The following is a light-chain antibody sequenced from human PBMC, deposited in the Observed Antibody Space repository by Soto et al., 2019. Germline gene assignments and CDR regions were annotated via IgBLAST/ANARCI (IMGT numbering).Light chain of an antibody. J-gene: IGLJ1*01. CDR3: SAFTGTTYV. V-gene: IGLV2-14*01. CDR2: DVS. CDR1: GSDVGGNKY. Sequence: QSVLTQPASVSGSPGQSITISCTGSGSDVGGNKYVSWYQQYPGKAPKLMICDVSNRPSGVSNRFSGSKSGNTASLTISGLQAEDAADYYCSAFTGTTYVFGTGTKVTVL.